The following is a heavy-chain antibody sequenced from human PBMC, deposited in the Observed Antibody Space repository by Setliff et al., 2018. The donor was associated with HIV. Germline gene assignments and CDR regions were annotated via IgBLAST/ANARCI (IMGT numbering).Heavy chain of an antibody. D-gene: IGHD5-18*01. V-gene: IGHV4-4*07. CDR2: FRPTGNAYYANP. J-gene: IGHJ6*03. Sequence: PSETLSLTCTVSGGSISSHFWTWIRQPAGKGLEWIGRFRPTGNAYYANPYYNPSLKGRVSMSVDTSKSQFSLKLNSVTAADTAVYYCAKSVDTTMGDYYYVDIWGTGITVTVSS. CDR3: AKSVDTTMGDYYYVDI. CDR1: GGSISSHF.